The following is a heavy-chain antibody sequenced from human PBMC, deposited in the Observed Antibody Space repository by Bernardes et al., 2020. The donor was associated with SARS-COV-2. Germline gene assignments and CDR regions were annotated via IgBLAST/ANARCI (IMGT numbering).Heavy chain of an antibody. D-gene: IGHD2-2*01. Sequence: GGSLRLSCAASGITFSSNWMHWVRQAPGKGLVWVSRISGDGSVTNYADPVKGRFIISRDNAKNTLYLQMNSLRDEDTAVYYCGSSSSTCCDQWGQGTLVTV. CDR3: GSSSSTCCDQ. CDR1: GITFSSNW. V-gene: IGHV3-74*01. CDR2: ISGDGSVT. J-gene: IGHJ4*02.